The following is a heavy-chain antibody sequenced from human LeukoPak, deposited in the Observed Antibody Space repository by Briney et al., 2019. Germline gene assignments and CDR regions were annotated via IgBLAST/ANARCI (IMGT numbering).Heavy chain of an antibody. V-gene: IGHV1-18*01. CDR2: ISAYNGNT. Sequence: ASVKVSXKASGYTFTSYGISWVRQAPGQGLEWMGWISAYNGNTNYAQKLQGRVTMTTDTSTSTAYMELRSLRSDDTAVSYCAREIAARPLDYWGQGTLVTVSS. J-gene: IGHJ4*02. CDR3: AREIAARPLDY. CDR1: GYTFTSYG. D-gene: IGHD6-6*01.